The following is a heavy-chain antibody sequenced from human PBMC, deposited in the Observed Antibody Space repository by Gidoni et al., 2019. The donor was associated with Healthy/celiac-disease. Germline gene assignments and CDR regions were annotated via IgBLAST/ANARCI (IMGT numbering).Heavy chain of an antibody. CDR2: IKQDGSEK. J-gene: IGHJ3*02. Sequence: EVQLVESGGGLVQPGGSLRLSCAAPGFTLSSFWMSWVRQAPGKGLEWVANIKQDGSEKYYVDSVKGRFTISRDNAKNSLYLQMNSLRAEDTAVYYCARDLGFLEWDDAFDIWGQGTMVTVSS. CDR3: ARDLGFLEWDDAFDI. V-gene: IGHV3-7*04. CDR1: GFTLSSFW. D-gene: IGHD3-3*01.